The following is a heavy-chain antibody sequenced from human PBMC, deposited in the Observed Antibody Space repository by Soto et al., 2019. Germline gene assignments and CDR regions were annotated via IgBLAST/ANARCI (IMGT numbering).Heavy chain of an antibody. D-gene: IGHD6-19*01. Sequence: ASVKVSCKASGYTFSGHYMHWIRQAPGQGPEWLGWINANSGDTDRAPKFQDRLTMTRDTSISTAYMELSRLRSDDTAVYYCARVGALDGTSPPFNSWGQGPVVTVSS. CDR1: GYTFSGHY. CDR3: ARVGALDGTSPPFNS. CDR2: INANSGDT. V-gene: IGHV1-2*02. J-gene: IGHJ4*02.